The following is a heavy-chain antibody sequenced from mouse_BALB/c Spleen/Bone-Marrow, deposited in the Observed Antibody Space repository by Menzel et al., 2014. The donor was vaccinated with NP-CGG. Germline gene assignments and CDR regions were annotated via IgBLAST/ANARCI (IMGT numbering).Heavy chain of an antibody. Sequence: LQQSGAELMKPGASVKISCKATGYTFSTYWIEWVKQRPGHGLEWIGEILPGSGTTNYNEKFKGKATFTADTSSNTAYMQLSSLTSEDSAVXYXAXLXTTGGFAYWGQGTLVTVSA. CDR1: GYTFSTYW. CDR3: AXLXTTGGFAY. CDR2: ILPGSGTT. V-gene: IGHV1-9*01. J-gene: IGHJ3*01. D-gene: IGHD2-4*01.